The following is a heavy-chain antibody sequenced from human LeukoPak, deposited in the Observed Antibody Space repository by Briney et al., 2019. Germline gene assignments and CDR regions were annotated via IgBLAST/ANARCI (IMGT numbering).Heavy chain of an antibody. CDR1: GGSISSGY. Sequence: TASETLSLTCTVSGGSISSGYWSWIRQPPGKGLEWIGYIYNSGNINYNPSLKSRVTISVDTSKNQFSLKLSSVTAADTAVYYCARRRDCSSTSCYSEIDYWGQGTLVTVSS. V-gene: IGHV4-59*01. J-gene: IGHJ4*02. D-gene: IGHD2-2*01. CDR2: IYNSGNI. CDR3: ARRRDCSSTSCYSEIDY.